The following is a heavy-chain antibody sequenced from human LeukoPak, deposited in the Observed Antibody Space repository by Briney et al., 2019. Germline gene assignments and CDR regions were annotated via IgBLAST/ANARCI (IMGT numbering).Heavy chain of an antibody. J-gene: IGHJ4*02. CDR2: TYYRPKFNT. Sequence: SRTLSLTCAISGDSLSNNNVAWNWIRQSPSRGLEWLGRTYYRPKFNTDYAVSVKSRIAINSDTSKNQFSLQLNSVTPEGTGVYYCARGSHSSFDYWGQGTLVTVSS. CDR1: GDSLSNNNVA. D-gene: IGHD3-10*01. V-gene: IGHV6-1*01. CDR3: ARGSHSSFDY.